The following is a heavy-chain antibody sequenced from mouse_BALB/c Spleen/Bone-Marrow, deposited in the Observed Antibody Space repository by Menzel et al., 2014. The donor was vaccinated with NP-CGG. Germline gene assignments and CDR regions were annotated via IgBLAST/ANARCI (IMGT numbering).Heavy chain of an antibody. D-gene: IGHD2-1*01. CDR3: ARSGKGAMDY. CDR1: GYVFXTYW. Sequence: QVQLQQPGAELVRPGSSVKISCKASGYVFXTYWVNWVKQRPGQGLEGIGQIYPGDGDTNYNGKFKDKVILTADKSSSTAYTQLSSLTSEDSAVYFCARSGKGAMDYWGQGTSVTVSS. V-gene: IGHV1-80*01. CDR2: IYPGDGDT. J-gene: IGHJ4*01.